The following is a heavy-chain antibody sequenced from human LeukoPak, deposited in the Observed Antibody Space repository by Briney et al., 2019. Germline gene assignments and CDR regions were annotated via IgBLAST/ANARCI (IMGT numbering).Heavy chain of an antibody. D-gene: IGHD6-19*01. V-gene: IGHV3-7*01. CDR2: IKQDGSEK. Sequence: HPGGPLRLSCAASGFTFSSYWMSWVRQAPGKGLEWVANIKQDGSEKYYVDSVKGRFTISRDNAKNSLYLQMNSLRAEDTAVYYCARVQGSSGPGIFDYWGQGTLVTVSS. CDR3: ARVQGSSGPGIFDY. J-gene: IGHJ4*02. CDR1: GFTFSSYW.